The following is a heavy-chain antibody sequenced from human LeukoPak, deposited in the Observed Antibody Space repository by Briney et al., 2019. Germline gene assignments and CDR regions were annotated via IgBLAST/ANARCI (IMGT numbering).Heavy chain of an antibody. V-gene: IGHV3-66*01. CDR1: GFTVSSNY. CDR2: IYSGGST. CDR3: AFLRLGQFDY. Sequence: GGSLRLSCAASGFTVSSNYMSWVRQAPGKGLEWVSVIYSGGSTYYAGSVKGRFTISRDNSKNTLYLQMNSLRAEDTAVYYCAFLRLGQFDYWGQGTLVTVSS. J-gene: IGHJ4*02. D-gene: IGHD3-3*01.